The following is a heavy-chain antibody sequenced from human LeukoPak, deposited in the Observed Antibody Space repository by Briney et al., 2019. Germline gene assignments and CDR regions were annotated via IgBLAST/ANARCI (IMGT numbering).Heavy chain of an antibody. J-gene: IGHJ4*02. CDR3: ARTSYDILTGPPPYYFDY. D-gene: IGHD3-9*01. CDR2: IYYSGST. CDR1: GASISGSGYY. Sequence: PSETLSLTCTVSGASISGSGYYWGWIRQPPGKGLEWIGSIYYSGSTYYNPSLKSRVTISVDTSKNQFSLKLSSVTAADTAVYYCARTSYDILTGPPPYYFDYWGQGTLVTVSS. V-gene: IGHV4-39*07.